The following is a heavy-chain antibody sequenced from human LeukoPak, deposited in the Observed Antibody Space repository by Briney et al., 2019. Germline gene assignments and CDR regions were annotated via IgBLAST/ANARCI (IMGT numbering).Heavy chain of an antibody. CDR3: ARPLYSGSYSYYFDY. CDR1: GYTFTSYY. CDR2: INPSGGST. Sequence: ASVKVSCKASGYTFTSYYMHWVRQAPGQGLEWMGIINPSGGSTSYAQKFQGRVTMTRDTSTSTVYMELSSLRSEDTAVYYCARPLYSGSYSYYFDYWGQGTLVTVSS. V-gene: IGHV1-46*01. D-gene: IGHD3-10*01. J-gene: IGHJ4*02.